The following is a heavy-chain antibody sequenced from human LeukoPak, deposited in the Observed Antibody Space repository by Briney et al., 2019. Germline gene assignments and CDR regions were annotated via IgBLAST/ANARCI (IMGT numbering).Heavy chain of an antibody. CDR2: IYYSGST. CDR1: GGSISSSY. D-gene: IGHD3-3*01. CDR3: ARQRFLEWYFDY. Sequence: SETPSLTCTVSGGSISSSYWSWIRQPPGKGLEWIGYIYYSGSTNQNPSLKSRVTISVDTSKNQFSLKLSSVTAADTAVYYCARQRFLEWYFDYWGQGTLVTVSS. J-gene: IGHJ4*02. V-gene: IGHV4-59*08.